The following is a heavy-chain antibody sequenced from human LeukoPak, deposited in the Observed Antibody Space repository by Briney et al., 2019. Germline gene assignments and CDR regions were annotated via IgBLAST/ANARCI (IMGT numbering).Heavy chain of an antibody. Sequence: SQTLSLTCAISGDSVSSNSAAWNWIRQSPSRGLEWLGRTYYRSKWYNDYAVSVKSRITIKPDTSKNQFSLQLNSVTPEDTAVYYCARWLSYYDSSGYKQYYFDYWGQGTLVTVSS. V-gene: IGHV6-1*01. CDR1: GDSVSSNSAA. CDR2: TYYRSKWYN. J-gene: IGHJ4*02. D-gene: IGHD3-22*01. CDR3: ARWLSYYDSSGYKQYYFDY.